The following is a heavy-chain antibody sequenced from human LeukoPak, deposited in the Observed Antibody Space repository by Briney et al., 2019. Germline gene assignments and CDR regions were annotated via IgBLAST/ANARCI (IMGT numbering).Heavy chain of an antibody. CDR1: GYTFTSYY. D-gene: IGHD3-10*01. CDR2: INPSGGST. V-gene: IGHV1-46*01. CDR3: ARGDMVRGVIVPPVYFDY. J-gene: IGHJ4*02. Sequence: GASVKVSCKASGYTFTSYYMHWVRQAPGQGLAWMGIINPSGGSTSYAQKFQGRVTMTRDTSTSTVYMELSSLRSEDTAVYYCARGDMVRGVIVPPVYFDYWGQGTLVTVSS.